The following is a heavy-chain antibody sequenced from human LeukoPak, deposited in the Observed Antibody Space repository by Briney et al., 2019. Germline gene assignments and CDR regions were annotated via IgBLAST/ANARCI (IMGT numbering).Heavy chain of an antibody. CDR3: ARHLMYGHCSGGSCHSGFDP. V-gene: IGHV4-39*01. D-gene: IGHD2-15*01. CDR1: GGSISSSSYY. Sequence: KPSETLSLTCTVSGGSISSSSYYWGWIRQPPGKGLEWIGSIYYSGSTYYNPSLKSRVTISVDTSKNQFSLKLSSVTAADTAVYYCARHLMYGHCSGGSCHSGFDPWGQGTLVTVSS. CDR2: IYYSGST. J-gene: IGHJ5*02.